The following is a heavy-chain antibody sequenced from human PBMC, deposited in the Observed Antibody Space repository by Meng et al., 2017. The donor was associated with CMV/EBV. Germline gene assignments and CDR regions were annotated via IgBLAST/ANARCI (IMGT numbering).Heavy chain of an antibody. D-gene: IGHD5-24*01. CDR2: ISYDGSNK. CDR3: ARDKARRDGYNYGY. Sequence: GGSLRLSCAASGITFSSYAMHWVRQAPGKGLEWVAVISYDGSNKYYADSVKGRFTISRDNSKNTLYLQMNSLRAEDTAVYYCARDKARRDGYNYGYWGQGTLVTVSS. V-gene: IGHV3-30*04. CDR1: GITFSSYA. J-gene: IGHJ4*02.